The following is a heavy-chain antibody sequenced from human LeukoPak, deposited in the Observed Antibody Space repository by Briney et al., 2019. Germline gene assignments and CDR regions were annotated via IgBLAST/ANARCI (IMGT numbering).Heavy chain of an antibody. Sequence: SETLSLTCTVSGGSISSGDYYWSWIRQPPGKGLEWIGYIYYSGSTYYSPSLKSRVTISVDTSKNQFSLKLSSVTAADTAVHYCARSMTTVTTRYFDYWGQGTLVTVSS. V-gene: IGHV4-30-4*08. J-gene: IGHJ4*02. CDR2: IYYSGST. CDR1: GGSISSGDYY. D-gene: IGHD4-11*01. CDR3: ARSMTTVTTRYFDY.